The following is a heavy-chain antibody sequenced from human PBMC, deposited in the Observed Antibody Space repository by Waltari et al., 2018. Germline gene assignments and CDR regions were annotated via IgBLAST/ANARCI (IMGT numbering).Heavy chain of an antibody. J-gene: IGHJ4*02. D-gene: IGHD4-17*01. CDR2: IYYSGST. CDR3: ARHDGDLGGDY. V-gene: IGHV4-39*01. Sequence: QLQLQESGPGLVKPSETLSLTCTVSGGSIGSSSYYWGWIRQPPGKGLEWIGSIYYSGSTYYNPSLKSRVTISVDTSKNQFSLKLSSVTAADTAVYYCARHDGDLGGDYWGQGTLVTVSS. CDR1: GGSIGSSSYY.